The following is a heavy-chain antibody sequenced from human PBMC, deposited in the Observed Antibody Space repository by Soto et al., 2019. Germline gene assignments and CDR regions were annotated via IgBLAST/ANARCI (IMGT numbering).Heavy chain of an antibody. CDR1: GYTFTSYD. CDR3: ARVGGYGSGSYFYV. V-gene: IGHV1-8*01. Sequence: ASVKVSCKASGYTFTSYDINWVRQATGQGLEWMGWMNPNSGNTGYAQKFQGRVTMTRSTSISTAYMELSSLRSEDTAVYYCARVGGYGSGSYFYVWGQGATVTVSS. D-gene: IGHD3-10*01. J-gene: IGHJ6*02. CDR2: MNPNSGNT.